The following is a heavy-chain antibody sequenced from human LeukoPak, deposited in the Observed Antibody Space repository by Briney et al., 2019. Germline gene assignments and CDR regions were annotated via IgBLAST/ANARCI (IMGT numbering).Heavy chain of an antibody. J-gene: IGHJ4*02. V-gene: IGHV3-30-3*01. D-gene: IGHD6-19*01. CDR1: GFTFSSYA. CDR3: ARDTGSGWSNYFDY. Sequence: GGSLRLSCAASGFTFSSYAMHWVRQAPGKGLEWVAVISYDGSNKYYADSVKGRFTISRDNSKNTLYLQMNSLRAEDTAVYYCARDTGSGWSNYFDYWGQGTLVTVSS. CDR2: ISYDGSNK.